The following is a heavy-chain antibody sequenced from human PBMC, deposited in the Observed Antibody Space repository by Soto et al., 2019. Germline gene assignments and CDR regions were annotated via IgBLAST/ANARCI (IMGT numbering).Heavy chain of an antibody. D-gene: IGHD3-10*01. CDR1: GFTFNTYD. J-gene: IGHJ4*02. Sequence: EVQRLESGGGLVQPGGSLRLSCSTSGFTFNTYDMNCVRQAPGKGLAWVTALSGSGGTTYYADSVRGRFTISRDNSKNTLFLQMNSLRAEDTALDYSAKHLAGYGSGSDTDYFDFWGPGTLVTVS. CDR3: AKHLAGYGSGSDTDYFDF. V-gene: IGHV3-23*01. CDR2: LSGSGGTT.